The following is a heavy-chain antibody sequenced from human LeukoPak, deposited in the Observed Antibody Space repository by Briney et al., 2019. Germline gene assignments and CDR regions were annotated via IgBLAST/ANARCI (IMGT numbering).Heavy chain of an antibody. CDR1: GFTFSSYA. CDR2: ISYDGSNK. CDR3: ARDYGDYASEYGMDV. Sequence: KTGGSLRLSCAASGFTFSSYAMHWVRQAPGKGLEWVAVISYDGSNKYYADSVKGRFTISRDNSKNTLYLQMNSLRAEDTAVYYCARDYGDYASEYGMDVWGQGTTVTVSS. V-gene: IGHV3-30*04. J-gene: IGHJ6*02. D-gene: IGHD4-17*01.